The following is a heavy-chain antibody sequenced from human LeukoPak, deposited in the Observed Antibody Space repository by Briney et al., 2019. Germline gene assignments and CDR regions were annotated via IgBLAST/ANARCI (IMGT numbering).Heavy chain of an antibody. CDR1: GFTFSNFA. J-gene: IGHJ5*02. CDR3: ARDRSYAVNQGGWLDP. Sequence: PGRSLRLSCVASGFTFSNFAIHWVRQGPGKGLEWAAVTSDDGRKKYYADSVKGRFTISRDNSKNTLYLQLNSLRTDDTAIYYCARDRSYAVNQGGWLDPWGQGTLVSVSS. V-gene: IGHV3-30*01. CDR2: TSDDGRKK. D-gene: IGHD2-2*01.